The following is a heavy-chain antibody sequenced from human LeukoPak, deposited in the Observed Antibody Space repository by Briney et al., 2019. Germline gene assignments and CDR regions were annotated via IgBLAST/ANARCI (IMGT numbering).Heavy chain of an antibody. Sequence: PSETLSLTCAVYGGSFSGYYWSWIRQPPGKGLEWIGEINHSGSTNYNPSLKSRVTISVDTFKNQFSLKLSSVTAADTAVYYCARGRIYDFWSGYPAPGYFDLWGRGTLVTVSS. D-gene: IGHD3-3*01. CDR1: GGSFSGYY. CDR2: INHSGST. J-gene: IGHJ2*01. CDR3: ARGRIYDFWSGYPAPGYFDL. V-gene: IGHV4-34*01.